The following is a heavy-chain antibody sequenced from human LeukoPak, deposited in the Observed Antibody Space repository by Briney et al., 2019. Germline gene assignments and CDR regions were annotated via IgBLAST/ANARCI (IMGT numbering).Heavy chain of an antibody. CDR1: GGSFSGYY. CDR3: ARVPLVGATTHGFDY. Sequence: SETLSLTCAVYGGSFSGYYWSWIRQPPGKGLEWIGSIYHSGSTYYTPSLKSRVTISVDTSKNQFSLKLSSVTAADTAVYYCARVPLVGATTHGFDYWGQGTLVTVSS. CDR2: IYHSGST. V-gene: IGHV4-34*01. J-gene: IGHJ4*02. D-gene: IGHD1-26*01.